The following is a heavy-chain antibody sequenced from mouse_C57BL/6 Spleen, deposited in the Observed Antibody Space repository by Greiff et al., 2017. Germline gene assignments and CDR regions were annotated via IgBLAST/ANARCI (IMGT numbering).Heavy chain of an antibody. V-gene: IGHV6-6*01. Sequence: EVKLMESGGGLVQPGGSMILSCAASGFTLSDAWMDWVRQSPEKGLEWVAEFRNKANNHATYYAESVKGRFTISRDDSKSSVYLQMNSLRAEDTGIYYCTRAGYFDSWAPGTTLPVSS. CDR2: FRNKANNHAT. J-gene: IGHJ2*01. CDR3: TRAGYFDS. CDR1: GFTLSDAW.